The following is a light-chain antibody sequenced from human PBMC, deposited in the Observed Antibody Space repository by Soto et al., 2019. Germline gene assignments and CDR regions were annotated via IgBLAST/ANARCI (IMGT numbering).Light chain of an antibody. J-gene: IGLJ1*01. Sequence: SVLTQPPAVSAAPGQKVTISCSGSSSNIGGNSVSWYQQLPGTAPKLLIYDDNKRPSGIPDRFSGSKSGTSATLGITGFQTGDEADYYCGSWDSSLSAYVFGTGTKVTLL. V-gene: IGLV1-51*01. CDR2: DDN. CDR3: GSWDSSLSAYV. CDR1: SSNIGGNS.